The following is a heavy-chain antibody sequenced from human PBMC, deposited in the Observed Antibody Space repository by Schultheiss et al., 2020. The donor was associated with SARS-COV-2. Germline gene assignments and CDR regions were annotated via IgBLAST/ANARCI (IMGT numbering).Heavy chain of an antibody. J-gene: IGHJ4*02. CDR1: GYTFTSYD. CDR3: ARGGFLGSGSYDY. Sequence: ASVKVSCKASGYTFTSYDINWVRQATGQGLEWMGIINPSGGSTSYAQKFQGRVTMTTDTSTSTAYMELRSLRSDDTAVYYCARGGFLGSGSYDYWGQGTLVTVSS. V-gene: IGHV1-46*01. D-gene: IGHD3-10*01. CDR2: INPSGGST.